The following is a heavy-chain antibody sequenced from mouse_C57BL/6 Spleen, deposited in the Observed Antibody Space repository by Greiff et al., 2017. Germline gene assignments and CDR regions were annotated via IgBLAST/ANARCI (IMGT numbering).Heavy chain of an antibody. Sequence: VQLQQSGPELVKPGASVKISCKASGYSFTGYYMNWVKQSPEKSLEWIGEINPSTGGTTYNQKFKAKATLTVDKSSSTAYMQLKSLTSEDSAVYYCARNHYGSSDVGFDYWGQGTTLTVSS. D-gene: IGHD1-1*01. CDR2: INPSTGGT. CDR3: ARNHYGSSDVGFDY. V-gene: IGHV1-42*01. CDR1: GYSFTGYY. J-gene: IGHJ2*01.